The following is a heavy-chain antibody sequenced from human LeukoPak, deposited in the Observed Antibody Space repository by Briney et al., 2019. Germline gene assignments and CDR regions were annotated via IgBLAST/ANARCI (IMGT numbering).Heavy chain of an antibody. CDR3: AKGILPAAIGPYDAFDI. CDR2: ISYDGGNK. Sequence: GGSLRLSCAASGFTFSSYGMHWVRQAPGKGLEWVAVISYDGGNKYYADSAKGRFTISRDNSKNTLYLQMNSLRAEDTAVYYCAKGILPAAIGPYDAFDIWGQGTMVTVSS. J-gene: IGHJ3*02. V-gene: IGHV3-30*18. CDR1: GFTFSSYG. D-gene: IGHD2-2*02.